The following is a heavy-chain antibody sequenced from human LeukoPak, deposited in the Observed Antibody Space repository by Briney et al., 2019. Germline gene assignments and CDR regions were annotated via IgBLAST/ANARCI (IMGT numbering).Heavy chain of an antibody. J-gene: IGHJ4*02. D-gene: IGHD3-3*01. CDR2: IRYDGSSNK. V-gene: IGHV3-30*02. Sequence: GGSLRLSCAASGFNFSSYGMHWVRQAPGKGLEWVAFIRYDGSSNKYYADSVKGRFTISRDNSKNTLYLQMNSLRAEDTAVYYCAKDTSDADTIFGVAPDYWGQGTLVTVSS. CDR1: GFNFSSYG. CDR3: AKDTSDADTIFGVAPDY.